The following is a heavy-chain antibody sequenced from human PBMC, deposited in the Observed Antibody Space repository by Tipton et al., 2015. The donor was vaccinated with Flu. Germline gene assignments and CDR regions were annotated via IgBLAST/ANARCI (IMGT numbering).Heavy chain of an antibody. D-gene: IGHD1-26*01. CDR1: GFSMSSAGYF. Sequence: LRLSCTVSGFSMSSAGYFWTWVRQHPGKGLEWIGHVYYSGNTYYNPSLQSRVTISVDTSKNQFSLRLRSLTAADTALYFCARDSYSGSPGRYFEVWGRGTLVTVSS. V-gene: IGHV4-31*02. CDR2: VYYSGNT. J-gene: IGHJ2*01. CDR3: ARDSYSGSPGRYFEV.